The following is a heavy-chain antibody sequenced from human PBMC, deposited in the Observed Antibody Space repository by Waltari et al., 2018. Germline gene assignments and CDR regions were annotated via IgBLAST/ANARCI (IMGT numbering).Heavy chain of an antibody. J-gene: IGHJ3*02. CDR1: GYSISSGYY. CDR2: IYHSGST. V-gene: IGHV4-38-2*02. D-gene: IGHD2-15*01. Sequence: QVQLQESGPGLVKPSETLSLTCTVSGYSISSGYYWGWLRQPPGKGLEWIGSIYHSGSTYYNPSLKSRVTISVDTSKNQFSLKLSSVTAADTAVYYWARGVVVAATDDAFDIWGQGTMVTVSS. CDR3: ARGVVVAATDDAFDI.